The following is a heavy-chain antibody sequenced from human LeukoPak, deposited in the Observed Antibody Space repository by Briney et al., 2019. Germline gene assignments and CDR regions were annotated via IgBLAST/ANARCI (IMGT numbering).Heavy chain of an antibody. D-gene: IGHD5-18*01. J-gene: IGHJ4*02. CDR3: GKTTVGYSSGQKPAWPVDY. CDR1: GFTFGSHA. CDR2: IFGIGGRR. V-gene: IGHV3-23*01. Sequence: TGGSLRLSCEGSGFTFGSHAMYWVRQAPGTGLEWVAGIFGIGGRRHYADSVKGRFTISRDNSRNKVYLQINSLRAEDTAVYYCGKTTVGYSSGQKPAWPVDYWGQGTLVTVSS.